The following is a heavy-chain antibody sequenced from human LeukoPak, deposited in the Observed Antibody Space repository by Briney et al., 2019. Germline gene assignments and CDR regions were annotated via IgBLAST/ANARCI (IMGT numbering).Heavy chain of an antibody. Sequence: SDTLSLTCTVSGGSISSYYWSWIRQPAGKGLEWIGRNYTSGSTNYNPSLKSRVTISVDKSKNQSSLKLSSVTAADTAVYYCARDFPGIAVAGPLDYWGQGTLVTVSS. CDR2: NYTSGST. J-gene: IGHJ4*02. CDR1: GGSISSYY. CDR3: ARDFPGIAVAGPLDY. D-gene: IGHD6-19*01. V-gene: IGHV4-4*07.